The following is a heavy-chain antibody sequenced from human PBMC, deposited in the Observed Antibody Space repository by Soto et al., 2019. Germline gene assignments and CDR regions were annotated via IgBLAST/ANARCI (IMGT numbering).Heavy chain of an antibody. J-gene: IGHJ4*02. V-gene: IGHV4-39*01. Sequence: QLQLQESGPGLVKPSETLSLTCTVSGVSISNSSYYWGWIRRPPGKGLEWTGTIYYSGITYYNPSLKSRVTISVDTSKNQFSLKLTSVTAADTAVYYCARHGSNWGQGTLVTVSS. CDR2: IYYSGIT. CDR3: ARHGSN. CDR1: GVSISNSSYY.